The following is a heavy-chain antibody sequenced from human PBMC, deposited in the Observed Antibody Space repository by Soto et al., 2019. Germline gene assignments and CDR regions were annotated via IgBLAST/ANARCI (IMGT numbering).Heavy chain of an antibody. CDR3: ARAPDNYDSNGYSALAY. D-gene: IGHD3-22*01. CDR1: GYTFTSAA. V-gene: IGHV1-3*01. CDR2: INAGNGNT. J-gene: IGHJ4*02. Sequence: GASVKVSCKASGYTFTSAAMHWVRQAPGQRLEWMGWINAGNGNTKYSQKFQGRVTITRDTSASTVYMELSSLRSEDTAVYYCARAPDNYDSNGYSALAYWGQGTLVTVSS.